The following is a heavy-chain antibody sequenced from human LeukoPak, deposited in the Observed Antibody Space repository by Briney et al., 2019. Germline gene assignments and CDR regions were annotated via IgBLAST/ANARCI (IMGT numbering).Heavy chain of an antibody. D-gene: IGHD6-13*01. CDR2: IRYDGSNK. V-gene: IGHV3-30*02. CDR3: GYSSSWYPTFDY. Sequence: GGSLRLSCAASGFTFSNYVMHWVRQAPGKGLEWVAFIRYDGSNKYYADSVKGRFTISRDNAKNTLYLQMNSLRAEDTAVYYCGYSSSWYPTFDYWGQGTLVTVSS. J-gene: IGHJ4*02. CDR1: GFTFSNYV.